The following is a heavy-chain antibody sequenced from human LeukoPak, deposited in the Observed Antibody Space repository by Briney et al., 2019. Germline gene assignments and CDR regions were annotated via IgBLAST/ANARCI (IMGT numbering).Heavy chain of an antibody. CDR2: IIPILGIA. CDR3: ATEGLSDYDIPAGFDY. V-gene: IGHV1-69*02. CDR1: GGTSSSYT. D-gene: IGHD3-9*01. Sequence: SVKVSCKASGGTSSSYTISWVRQAPGQGLEWMGRIIPILGIANYAQKFQGRVTITADKSTSTAYMELSSLRPEDTAVYYCATEGLSDYDIPAGFDYWGQGTLVTVSS. J-gene: IGHJ4*02.